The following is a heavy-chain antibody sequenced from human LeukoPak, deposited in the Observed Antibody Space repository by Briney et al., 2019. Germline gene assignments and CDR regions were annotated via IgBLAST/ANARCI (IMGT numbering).Heavy chain of an antibody. CDR2: IYYSGST. V-gene: IGHV4-30-4*08. Sequence: NPSETLSFTCTVSGGSISSGDYYWSWIRQPPGKGLEWIGYIYYSGSTYYNPSLKSRVTISVDTYKNQFSLKLSSVTAADTAVYYCARARFPEGAFDIWGQGTMVTVSS. J-gene: IGHJ3*02. CDR1: GGSISSGDYY. CDR3: ARARFPEGAFDI.